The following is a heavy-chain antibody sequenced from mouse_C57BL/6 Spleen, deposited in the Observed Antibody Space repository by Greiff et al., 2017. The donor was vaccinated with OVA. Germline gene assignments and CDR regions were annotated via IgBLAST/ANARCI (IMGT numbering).Heavy chain of an antibody. J-gene: IGHJ1*03. CDR3: ARPSSGYGYWYFDV. D-gene: IGHD3-2*02. V-gene: IGHV5-16*01. Sequence: EVMLVESEGGLVQPGSSMKLSCTASGFTFSDYYMAWVRQVPEKGLEWVANINYDGSSTYYLDSLKSRFIISRDNAKNILYLQMSSLKSEDTATDYCARPSSGYGYWYFDVWGTGTTVTVSS. CDR2: INYDGSST. CDR1: GFTFSDYY.